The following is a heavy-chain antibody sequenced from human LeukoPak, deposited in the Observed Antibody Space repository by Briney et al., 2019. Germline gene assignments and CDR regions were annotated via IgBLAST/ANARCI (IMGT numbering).Heavy chain of an antibody. Sequence: SETLSLTCAVYGGSFSGYYWSWIRQPPGKGLEWIGYIYYSGSTNYNPSLKSRVTISVDTSKNQFSLKLSSVTAADTAVYYCARFTYYDILTGYYMAYFDYWGQGTLVTVSS. V-gene: IGHV4-59*01. CDR1: GGSFSGYY. J-gene: IGHJ4*02. D-gene: IGHD3-9*01. CDR3: ARFTYYDILTGYYMAYFDY. CDR2: IYYSGST.